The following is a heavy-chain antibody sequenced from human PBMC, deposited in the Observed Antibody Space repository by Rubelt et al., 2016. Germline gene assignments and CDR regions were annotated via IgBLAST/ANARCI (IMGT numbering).Heavy chain of an antibody. CDR1: GYPFATYA. CDR3: ARFALPAVTTAYYYYALDV. CDR2: IDAGNGDK. Sequence: QVQLVQSGAEVKRPGASVKVSCKASGYPFATYAMHWVRQAPGQRLEWMGWIDAGNGDKKYSINLQGRVTLTRDTAASTAYMELSSLRSEDSAVYYCARFALPAVTTAYYYYALDVWGQGTTVTVSS. D-gene: IGHD4-17*01. J-gene: IGHJ6*02. V-gene: IGHV1-3*01.